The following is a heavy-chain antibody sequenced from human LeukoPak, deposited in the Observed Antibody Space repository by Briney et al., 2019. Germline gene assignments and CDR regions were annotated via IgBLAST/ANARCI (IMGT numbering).Heavy chain of an antibody. V-gene: IGHV3-23*01. J-gene: IGHJ4*02. CDR2: ISGSGGST. Sequence: PGGSLRLSCAASGFTFSSYAMSWVRQAPGKGLEWVSAISGSGGSTYYAGSVKGRFTISRDNSKNTLYLQMNSLRAEDTAVYYCAKDFRSGSYYTDYWGQGTLVTVSS. CDR3: AKDFRSGSYYTDY. D-gene: IGHD1-26*01. CDR1: GFTFSSYA.